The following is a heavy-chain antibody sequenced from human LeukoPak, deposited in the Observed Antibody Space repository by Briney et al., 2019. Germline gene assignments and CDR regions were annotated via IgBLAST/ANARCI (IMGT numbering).Heavy chain of an antibody. Sequence: SQTLSLTCAVSGASISSGCCYWSWIRQPPGKGLEWIGNIYESGSTNSTLSLKSPVTISVDTSKNQFSLKLSSVSAADTAVDYCARVGVTAHYYYYMDVWGKGTTVTVSS. V-gene: IGHV4-61*01. CDR2: IYESGST. CDR3: ARVGVTAHYYYYMDV. CDR1: GASISSGCCY. D-gene: IGHD2-21*02. J-gene: IGHJ6*03.